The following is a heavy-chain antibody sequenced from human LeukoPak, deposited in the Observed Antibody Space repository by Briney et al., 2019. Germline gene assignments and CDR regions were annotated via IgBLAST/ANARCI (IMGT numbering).Heavy chain of an antibody. Sequence: SETLSLTCTVSGGSISSSSYYWGWIRQPPGKGLEWIGSIYYIGSTYYNPSLKSRVTISVDTSKNQFSLKLSSVTAADTAVYYCARVECTNGVCYQPLGSFDYWGQGTLVTVSS. CDR2: IYYIGST. V-gene: IGHV4-39*07. CDR1: GGSISSSSYY. D-gene: IGHD2-8*01. CDR3: ARVECTNGVCYQPLGSFDY. J-gene: IGHJ4*02.